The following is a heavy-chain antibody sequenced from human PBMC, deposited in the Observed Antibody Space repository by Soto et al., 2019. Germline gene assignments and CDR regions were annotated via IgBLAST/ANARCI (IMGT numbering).Heavy chain of an antibody. V-gene: IGHV3-73*01. CDR2: IRSKANSYAT. J-gene: IGHJ6*03. CDR1: GFTFSGSA. D-gene: IGHD6-13*01. CDR3: TSMRQQLDYYYYMDV. Sequence: GGSLRLSCAASGFTFSGSAMHWVRQASGKGLEWVGRIRSKANSYATAYAASVKGRFTISRDDSKNTAYLQMNSLKTEDTAVYYCTSMRQQLDYYYYMDVWGKGTTVTVSS.